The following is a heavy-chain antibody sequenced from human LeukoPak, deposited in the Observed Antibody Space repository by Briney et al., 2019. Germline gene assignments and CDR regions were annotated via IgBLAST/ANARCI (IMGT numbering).Heavy chain of an antibody. V-gene: IGHV1-2*02. CDR3: ASELDRQSDYYPIFDY. CDR2: INPNSGGT. CDR1: GYTFTGYY. J-gene: IGHJ4*02. D-gene: IGHD3-3*01. Sequence: ASVKVSCKASGYTFTGYYMHWVRQAPGQGLEWMGWINPNSGGTNYAQKFQGRVTMTRDTSISTAYMELSRLRSDDTAVYYCASELDRQSDYYPIFDYWGQGTLVTVSS.